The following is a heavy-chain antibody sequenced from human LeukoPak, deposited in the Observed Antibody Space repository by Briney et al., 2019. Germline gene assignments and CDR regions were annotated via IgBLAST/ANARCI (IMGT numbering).Heavy chain of an antibody. CDR3: AKGLGYSYLHRFDP. CDR1: GFSLSRNG. Sequence: GGSLRLSCATSGFSLSRNGMHWVRQAPGQGLEWVAFILSDGSYEYYADSVKGRFTISRDNSKNTLYLQMNSLRAEDTAVYYCAKGLGYSYLHRFDPWGQGTLVTVSS. V-gene: IGHV3-30*02. J-gene: IGHJ5*02. D-gene: IGHD5-18*01. CDR2: ILSDGSYE.